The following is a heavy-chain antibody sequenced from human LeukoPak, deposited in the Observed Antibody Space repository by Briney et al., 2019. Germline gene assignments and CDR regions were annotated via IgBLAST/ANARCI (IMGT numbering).Heavy chain of an antibody. CDR1: GGSISSGGYH. CDR3: ARRRYSSSWYRHNWFDP. D-gene: IGHD6-13*01. J-gene: IGHJ5*02. CDR2: FYTSEST. Sequence: PSETLSLTCTVSGGSISSGGYHWSWIRQPAGRGLGWVGRFYTSESTNYNPSLKSRVTISVYTSKNQFSLKLSSVTAADTAVYYCARRRYSSSWYRHNWFDPWGQGTLVTVSS. V-gene: IGHV4-61*02.